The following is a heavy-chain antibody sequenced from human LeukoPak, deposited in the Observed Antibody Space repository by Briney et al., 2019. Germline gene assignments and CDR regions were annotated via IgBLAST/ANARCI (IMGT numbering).Heavy chain of an antibody. D-gene: IGHD3-3*01. CDR3: ASGGATYDFSLYGMDV. Sequence: ASVKVSCKASGYTFTSYYMHWVRQAPGQGLEWMGIINPSGGSTSYAQKFQGRVTMTRDTSTSTVYMELSSLRSEDTAVYYCASGGATYDFSLYGMDVWGQGTTVTVSS. J-gene: IGHJ6*02. CDR1: GYTFTSYY. V-gene: IGHV1-46*01. CDR2: INPSGGST.